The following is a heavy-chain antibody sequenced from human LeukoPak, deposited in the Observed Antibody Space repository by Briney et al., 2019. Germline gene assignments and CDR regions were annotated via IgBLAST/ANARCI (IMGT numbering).Heavy chain of an antibody. CDR3: ATTSIAAAVPGCFDY. CDR2: IRCSGKTI. D-gene: IGHD6-13*01. J-gene: IGHJ4*02. CDR1: GFTFSSYE. Sequence: GGSLRLSCEASGFTFSSYEMNWVRQAPGKGLEWVSYIRCSGKTIYYADSTKGRFTVSRDNAKNSLYLQMNSLRAEDTAVYYCATTSIAAAVPGCFDYWGQGTLVTVFS. V-gene: IGHV3-48*03.